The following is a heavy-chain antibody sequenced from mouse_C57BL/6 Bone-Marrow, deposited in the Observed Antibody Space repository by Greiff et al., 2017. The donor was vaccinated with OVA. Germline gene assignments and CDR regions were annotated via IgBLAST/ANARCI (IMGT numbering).Heavy chain of an antibody. CDR2: IYPGNSDT. Sequence: VQLKESGTVLARPGASVKMSCKTSGYTFTSYWMHWVKQRPGQGLEWIGAIYPGNSDTRSNQKFKGKAKLTAVKSASTAYMELSSLTNEDSAVYYWTRDDGSSYEGVYWGQGTTLTVSA. CDR3: TRDDGSSYEGVY. CDR1: GYTFTSYW. D-gene: IGHD1-1*01. J-gene: IGHJ2*01. V-gene: IGHV1-5*01.